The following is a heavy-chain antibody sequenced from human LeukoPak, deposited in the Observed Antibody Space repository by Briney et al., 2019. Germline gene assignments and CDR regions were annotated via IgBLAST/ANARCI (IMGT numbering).Heavy chain of an antibody. V-gene: IGHV1-2*02. CDR2: INPNTGGT. J-gene: IGHJ4*02. CDR3: ARVSDGNTVDFDY. CDR1: GYTFTGYY. Sequence: ASVKVSCKASGYTFTGYYIHWVRQAPGQGPEWMGYINPNTGGTKYAQKFQDRVTMTRDTSISTAYMELSRLRSDDTAVYYCARVSDGNTVDFDYWGQGTPVTVSS. D-gene: IGHD4-23*01.